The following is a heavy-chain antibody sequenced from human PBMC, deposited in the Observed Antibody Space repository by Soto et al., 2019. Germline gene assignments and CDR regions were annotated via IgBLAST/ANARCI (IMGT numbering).Heavy chain of an antibody. CDR1: GFTFSSYA. V-gene: IGHV3-23*01. Sequence: EVQLLESGGGLIQPGGSLRLSCAASGFTFSSYAMNWVRQAPGKGLEWVSGISGSGGSTYYADSVKGRFTISRDNSKNTLYLQMSSLRAEDTAAYYCARAFSWYEYWGQGTLVTVSS. J-gene: IGHJ4*02. CDR2: ISGSGGST. CDR3: ARAFSWYEY. D-gene: IGHD6-13*01.